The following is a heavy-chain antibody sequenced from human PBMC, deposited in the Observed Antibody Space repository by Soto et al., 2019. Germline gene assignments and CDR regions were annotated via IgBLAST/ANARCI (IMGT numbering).Heavy chain of an antibody. CDR2: IYYSGST. CDR1: GGSISSYY. D-gene: IGHD5-12*01. CDR3: ARDVDENWFEP. Sequence: PSETLSLTCTVSGGSISSYYWSWIRQPPGKGLEWIGYIYYSGSTNYNPSLKSRVTISVDTSKNQFSLKLSSVTAADTAVYYCARDVDENWFEPWGQGTLVTVSS. J-gene: IGHJ5*02. V-gene: IGHV4-59*01.